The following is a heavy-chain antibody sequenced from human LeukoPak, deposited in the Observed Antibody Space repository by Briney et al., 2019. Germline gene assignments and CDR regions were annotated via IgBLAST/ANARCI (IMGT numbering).Heavy chain of an antibody. CDR2: INHNGNVN. Sequence: GGSLRLSCAASGFTFSSYWMNWARQAPGKGLEWVASINHNGNVNYYVDSVKGRFTISRDNAKNSLYLQMNSLRAEDTAVYYCATASDFWSGYYPDYWGQGTLVTVSS. CDR1: GFTFSSYW. J-gene: IGHJ4*02. CDR3: ATASDFWSGYYPDY. D-gene: IGHD3-3*01. V-gene: IGHV3-7*03.